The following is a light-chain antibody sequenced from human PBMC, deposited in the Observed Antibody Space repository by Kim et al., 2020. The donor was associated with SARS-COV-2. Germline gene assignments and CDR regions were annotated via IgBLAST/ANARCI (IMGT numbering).Light chain of an antibody. Sequence: GQSITTSCTGSIGNVGGHKFVSWYQQHPGKAPKLMIYDVSQRPSGVSTRFSGSKSGNTASLTISGLQAEDEANYYCCSYAGSNDLVFGGGTQLTVL. CDR3: CSYAGSNDLV. CDR2: DVS. J-gene: IGLJ3*02. CDR1: IGNVGGHKF. V-gene: IGLV2-23*02.